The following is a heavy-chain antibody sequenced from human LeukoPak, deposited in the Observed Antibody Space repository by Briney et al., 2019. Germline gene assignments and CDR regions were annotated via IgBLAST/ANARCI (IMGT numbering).Heavy chain of an antibody. J-gene: IGHJ3*02. V-gene: IGHV3-30-3*01. Sequence: GGSLRLSCAASGFTFSSYAMHWVRQAPGKWLEWVAVISYDGDNKYYADSVKGRFIISRDNSRNTLYLQMNSLRPEDTAVYYCARDPKGGFSYGWGAFDIWGQGTMVTVPS. CDR3: ARDPKGGFSYGWGAFDI. CDR2: ISYDGDNK. D-gene: IGHD5-18*01. CDR1: GFTFSSYA.